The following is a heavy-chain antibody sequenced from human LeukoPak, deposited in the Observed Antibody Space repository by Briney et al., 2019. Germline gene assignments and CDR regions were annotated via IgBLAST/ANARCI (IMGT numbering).Heavy chain of an antibody. CDR2: IRYDGSNK. D-gene: IGHD2-8*02. V-gene: IGHV3-30*02. CDR1: GFTFSSYG. CDR3: ATYRQVLLPFES. J-gene: IGHJ4*02. Sequence: PGGSLRLSCAASGFTFSSYGMHWVRQAPGKGLEWVTFIRYDGSNKYYADSVKGRITISRDNSKNTVYLQMNSLRAEDTAIYYCATYRQVLLPFESWGQGTLVTVSS.